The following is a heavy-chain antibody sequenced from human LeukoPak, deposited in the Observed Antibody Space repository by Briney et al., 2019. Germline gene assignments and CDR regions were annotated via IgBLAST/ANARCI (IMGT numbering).Heavy chain of an antibody. V-gene: IGHV3-30*18. CDR3: VKDQREAYRSGRSRDFDY. J-gene: IGHJ4*02. CDR2: ISHDGINT. CDR1: GFTFSNYA. Sequence: QPGGSLRLSCAASGFTFSNYAMHWVRQDSGRGLDWVAVISHDGINTYYADSVKGRFTISRDNSKNTLYLQVNSLRVEDTAVYHCVKDQREAYRSGRSRDFDYWGQGTLVTVSS. D-gene: IGHD6-19*01.